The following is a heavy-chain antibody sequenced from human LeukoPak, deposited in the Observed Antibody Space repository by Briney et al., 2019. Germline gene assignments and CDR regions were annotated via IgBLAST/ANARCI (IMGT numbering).Heavy chain of an antibody. CDR3: ARDSSSYYYYYYMDV. CDR1: GFTFSSYW. CDR2: INSDGSST. Sequence: PGGSLRLSCAASGFTFSSYWMHWVRQAPGKGLVWVSRINSDGSSTSYADSVKGRFTISRDNAKNTLYLQMNSLRAEDTAVYYCARDSSSYYYYYYMDVWGQGTMVTVSS. D-gene: IGHD6-6*01. V-gene: IGHV3-74*01. J-gene: IGHJ6*03.